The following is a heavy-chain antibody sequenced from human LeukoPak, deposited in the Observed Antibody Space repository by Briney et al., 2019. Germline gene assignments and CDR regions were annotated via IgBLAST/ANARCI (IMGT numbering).Heavy chain of an antibody. J-gene: IGHJ4*02. CDR1: GFTFAGSW. D-gene: IGHD6-6*01. CDR3: ATTSNAPGNY. CDR2: IKGDGSAQ. V-gene: IGHV3-7*01. Sequence: GGSLRLSCAASGFTFAGSWMSWVRQAPGKGLEWVANIKGDGSAQYYLGSVKGRFTTSRDNAKNSLNLQMNSLRAEDTAVYYCATTSNAPGNYWGQGTLVTVSS.